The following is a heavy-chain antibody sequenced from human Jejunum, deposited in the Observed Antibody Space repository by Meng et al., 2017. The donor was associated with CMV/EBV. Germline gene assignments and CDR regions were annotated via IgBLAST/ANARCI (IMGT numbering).Heavy chain of an antibody. J-gene: IGHJ6*02. Sequence: SGAYLRTGIRQHPAKGLEGIGYIYSKGNTYYSPALNRRVSISVDTAKNQFSLNLSAVTAADTAVYDCARLRCTSTCSHGGDMGVWGQGTTVTVSS. CDR1: SGAYL. V-gene: IGHV4-31*02. D-gene: IGHD2-21*01. CDR3: ARLRCTSTCSHGGDMGV. CDR2: IYSKGNT.